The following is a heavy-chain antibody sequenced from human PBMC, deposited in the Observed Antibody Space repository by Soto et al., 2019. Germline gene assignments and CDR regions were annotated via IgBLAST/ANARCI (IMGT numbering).Heavy chain of an antibody. Sequence: SETLSLTCTVSGGSISSGSYYWSWIRQHPGKGLEWIGYIYYSGSTYYNPSLKSRVTISVDTSKNQFSLKLSSVTAADTAVYYCARAVAARPFDPWGHGTLVTVS. J-gene: IGHJ5*02. V-gene: IGHV4-31*03. CDR3: ARAVAARPFDP. D-gene: IGHD6-6*01. CDR1: GGSISSGSYY. CDR2: IYYSGST.